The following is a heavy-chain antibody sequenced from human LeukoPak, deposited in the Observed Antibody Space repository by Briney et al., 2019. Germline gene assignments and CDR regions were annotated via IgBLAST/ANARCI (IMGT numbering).Heavy chain of an antibody. D-gene: IGHD3-22*01. CDR1: GGTFSSYA. J-gene: IGHJ6*03. V-gene: IGHV1-69*05. CDR2: IVPIFGTA. CDR3: ATNSYYDSSGYYPFWYYYYYMDV. Sequence: GASVKVSCKASGGTFSSYAISWVRQAPGQGLEWMGGIVPIFGTANYAQKFQGRVTITTDESTSTAYMELSSLRSEDTAVYYCATNSYYDSSGYYPFWYYYYYMDVWGKGTTVTVSS.